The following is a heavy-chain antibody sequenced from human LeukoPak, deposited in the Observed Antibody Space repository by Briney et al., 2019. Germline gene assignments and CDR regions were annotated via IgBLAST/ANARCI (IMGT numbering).Heavy chain of an antibody. CDR2: IYYSGST. J-gene: IGHJ6*03. CDR1: GGSISSSGYY. V-gene: IGHV4-39*01. D-gene: IGHD3-10*01. CDR3: ARLATMVRGVIIYYYYYMDV. Sequence: SETLSLTCTVSGGSISSSGYYWGWIRQPPGKGLEWIGSIYYSGSTYYNPSLKSRVTISVDTSKNQFSLKLSSVTAADTAVYYCARLATMVRGVIIYYYYYMDVWGKGTTVTVSS.